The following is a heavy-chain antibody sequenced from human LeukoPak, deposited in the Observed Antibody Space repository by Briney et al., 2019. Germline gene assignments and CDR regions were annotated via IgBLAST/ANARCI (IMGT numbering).Heavy chain of an antibody. J-gene: IGHJ5*02. CDR1: GGTFSSYA. CDR3: ARVLRYGSGSWGYWLDP. D-gene: IGHD3-10*01. V-gene: IGHV1-69*13. CDR2: IIPIFGTA. Sequence: SVKVSCKASGGTFSSYAISWVRQAPGQGLEWMGGIIPIFGTANYAQKFQGRVTITADESTSTAYMELSSLRSEDTAVYYCARVLRYGSGSWGYWLDPWGQGTLVTVSS.